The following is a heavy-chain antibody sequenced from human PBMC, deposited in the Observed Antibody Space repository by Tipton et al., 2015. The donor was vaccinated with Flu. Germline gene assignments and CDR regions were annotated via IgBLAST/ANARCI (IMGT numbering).Heavy chain of an antibody. D-gene: IGHD4-17*01. J-gene: IGHJ4*02. CDR3: AKDRNGEGYFDY. CDR2: IKQDASEK. V-gene: IGHV3-7*01. Sequence: SLRLSCAASGFTFSSYWMNWVRQAPGKGLQWLANIKQDASEKHYVDSVKGRFSISRDNAKNSLYLQMNNLRAEDTAMYYCAKDRNGEGYFDYWGQGALVSVSS. CDR1: GFTFSSYW.